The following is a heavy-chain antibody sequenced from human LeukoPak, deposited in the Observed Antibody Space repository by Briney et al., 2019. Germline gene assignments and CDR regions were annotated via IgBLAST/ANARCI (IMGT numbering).Heavy chain of an antibody. D-gene: IGHD3-9*01. CDR2: IKSKTDGGTT. CDR1: GFTFSNAW. Sequence: GGSLRLSCAASGFTFSNAWMSWVRQAPGKGLEWVGRIKSKTDGGTTDYAAPVKGRFTTSRDDSKNTLYLQMNSLKTEDTAVYYCTSIYYDILTGLFDYWGQGTLVTVSS. CDR3: TSIYYDILTGLFDY. J-gene: IGHJ4*02. V-gene: IGHV3-15*01.